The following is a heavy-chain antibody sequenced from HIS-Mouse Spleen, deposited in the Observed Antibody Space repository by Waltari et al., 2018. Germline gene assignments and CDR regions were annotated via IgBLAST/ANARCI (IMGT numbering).Heavy chain of an antibody. D-gene: IGHD2-15*01. V-gene: IGHV3-74*01. Sequence: EVQLVESGGGLVQPGGSLRLSCAASGFTFSSYWMHWVRQAPGKGLVWVSRINRDGGSTSYADSVKGRFTISRDNAQNTLYLQMNSLRAEDTAVYYCARSGYCSGGSCSIQIDYWGQGTLVTVSS. CDR2: INRDGGST. J-gene: IGHJ4*02. CDR3: ARSGYCSGGSCSIQIDY. CDR1: GFTFSSYW.